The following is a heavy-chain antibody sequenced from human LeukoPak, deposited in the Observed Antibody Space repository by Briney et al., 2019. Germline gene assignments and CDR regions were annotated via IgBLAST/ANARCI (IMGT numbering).Heavy chain of an antibody. CDR2: ISDSGRTT. CDR3: ARGHSSWRYFDY. CDR1: GLTFSNFK. J-gene: IGHJ4*02. D-gene: IGHD6-19*01. Sequence: PGGSLRLSCAVSGLTFSNFKMNWVRQAPGKGLEWVSYISDSGRTTFYADSVKGRFTISRDNAKNSLYLQMNSLRAEDTAVYYCARGHSSWRYFDYWGQGTLVTVSS. V-gene: IGHV3-48*03.